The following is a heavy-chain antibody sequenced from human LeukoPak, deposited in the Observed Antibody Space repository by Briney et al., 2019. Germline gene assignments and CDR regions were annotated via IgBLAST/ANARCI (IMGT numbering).Heavy chain of an antibody. CDR2: IYTSGST. D-gene: IGHD6-19*01. V-gene: IGHV4-4*07. CDR3: ASSYSSGWSTGFDY. J-gene: IGHJ4*02. Sequence: SSETLSLTCTVSGGSISSYYWSWIRQPAGKGLEWIGRIYTSGSTNYNPSLKSRVTMSVDTSKNQFSLKLSSVTAADTAVYYCASSYSSGWSTGFDYWGQGTLVTVSS. CDR1: GGSISSYY.